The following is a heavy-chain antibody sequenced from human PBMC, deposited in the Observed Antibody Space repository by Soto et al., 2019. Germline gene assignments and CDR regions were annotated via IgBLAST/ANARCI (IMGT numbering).Heavy chain of an antibody. CDR2: ITGIGGTT. CDR3: ANDVTATTNY. Sequence: EVQLVESGGGLVQPGGSLRLSCAASGFTFSSYAMSWVRQAPGKGLQWVSTITGIGGTTYYADSVKGRFTISRDNSKNTLYLQRKRLRAEDTALYFCANDVTATTNYWGQGTLVTVSS. V-gene: IGHV3-23*04. J-gene: IGHJ4*02. CDR1: GFTFSSYA. D-gene: IGHD2-21*02.